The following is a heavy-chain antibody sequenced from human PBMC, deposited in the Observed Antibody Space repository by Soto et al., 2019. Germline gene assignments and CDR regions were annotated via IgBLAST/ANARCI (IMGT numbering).Heavy chain of an antibody. CDR2: ISAYNGNT. J-gene: IGHJ4*01. Sequence: ASVKVSCKASGYTFTSYGISWVRQAPGQGLEWMGWISAYNGNTNYAQKLQGRVTMTTDTSTSTAYMELRSLRSDDTAVYYCARDHATEGYYDFWSGYPYLDYWGHGTLVTVSS. D-gene: IGHD3-3*01. V-gene: IGHV1-18*01. CDR3: ARDHATEGYYDFWSGYPYLDY. CDR1: GYTFTSYG.